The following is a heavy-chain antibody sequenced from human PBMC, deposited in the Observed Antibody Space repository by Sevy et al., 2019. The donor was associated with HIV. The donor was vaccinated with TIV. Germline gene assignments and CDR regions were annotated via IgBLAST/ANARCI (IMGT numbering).Heavy chain of an antibody. Sequence: GGSLRLYCAASGFDFSIYSMSWVRQAPGKGLEWVSTLSFGCGKINYAYSVKGRFTISRDDSKSSVYLQMNNMRVEDTAVYYCAREGCTKPHDYWGQGTLVTVSS. CDR3: AREGCTKPHDY. J-gene: IGHJ4*02. CDR2: LSFGCGKI. D-gene: IGHD2-8*01. V-gene: IGHV3-23*01. CDR1: GFDFSIYS.